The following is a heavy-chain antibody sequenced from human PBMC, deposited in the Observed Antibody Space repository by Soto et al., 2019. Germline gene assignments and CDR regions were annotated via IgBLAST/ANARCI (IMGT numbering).Heavy chain of an antibody. J-gene: IGHJ1*01. CDR3: ASTRGFQYFQH. CDR1: GGSFRGYY. V-gene: IGHV4-34*01. Sequence: QVQLQQWGAGLLKPSETLSLTCAVYGGSFRGYYWSWIRQPPGKGLEWIGEINHSGSTNYNPSLKSRVTISVDTSKNQFSLKLSSVTAADTAVYYCASTRGFQYFQHWGQGTLVTVSS. CDR2: INHSGST.